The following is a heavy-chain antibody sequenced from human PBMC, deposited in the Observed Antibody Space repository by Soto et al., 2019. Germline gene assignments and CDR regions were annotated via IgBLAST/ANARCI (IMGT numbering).Heavy chain of an antibody. D-gene: IGHD5-18*01. CDR3: ARDFYGGYTYGPGDY. J-gene: IGHJ4*02. CDR1: GFMFSAYW. Sequence: GGSLRLSCAASGFMFSAYWMSWVRQAPGKGLEWVANIHGDGGKIYYVDSVKGRFTISRDNAKRSLYLQMNSLRAEDTAVYFCARDFYGGYTYGPGDYWGQGALVTVSS. CDR2: IHGDGGKI. V-gene: IGHV3-7*01.